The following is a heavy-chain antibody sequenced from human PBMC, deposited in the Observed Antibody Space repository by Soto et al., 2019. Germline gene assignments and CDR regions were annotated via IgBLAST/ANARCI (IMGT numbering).Heavy chain of an antibody. V-gene: IGHV4-34*01. CDR2: INHSGST. CDR3: ARDNIVLVPAAMPGGWFDP. D-gene: IGHD2-2*01. Sequence: PSETLSLTCAVYGGSFSGYYWSWIRQPPGKGLEWIGEINHSGSTNYNPSLKSRVTISVDTSKNQFSLKLSSVTAADTAVYYCARDNIVLVPAAMPGGWFDPWGQGTLVTVSS. CDR1: GGSFSGYY. J-gene: IGHJ5*02.